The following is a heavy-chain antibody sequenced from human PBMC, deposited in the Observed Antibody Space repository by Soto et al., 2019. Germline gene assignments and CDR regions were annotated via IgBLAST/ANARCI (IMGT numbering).Heavy chain of an antibody. Sequence: ASVKVSCKASGYTFTSYAMHWVRQAPGQRLEWMGWINAGNGNTKYSQKFQGRVTITRDTSASTAYMELSSLRSEDAAVYYCARVYCSSTSCYYYYGMDVWGQGTTVTVSS. V-gene: IGHV1-3*01. J-gene: IGHJ6*02. D-gene: IGHD2-2*01. CDR3: ARVYCSSTSCYYYYGMDV. CDR2: INAGNGNT. CDR1: GYTFTSYA.